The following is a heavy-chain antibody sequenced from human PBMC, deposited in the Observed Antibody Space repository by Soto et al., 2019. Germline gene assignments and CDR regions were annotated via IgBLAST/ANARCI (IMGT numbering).Heavy chain of an antibody. D-gene: IGHD1-26*01. CDR2: MSYDGSNE. Sequence: QVQLVESGGGVVQPGRSLRLSCAASGFTFSHYAMNWVRQAPGKGLEWVALMSYDGSNEYYTDSVKGRFTISRDNSKNTLYLQMNSLRAEDTAVYSCAKDGSHNFDYWGQGTLVTVSS. CDR3: AKDGSHNFDY. V-gene: IGHV3-30*18. J-gene: IGHJ4*02. CDR1: GFTFSHYA.